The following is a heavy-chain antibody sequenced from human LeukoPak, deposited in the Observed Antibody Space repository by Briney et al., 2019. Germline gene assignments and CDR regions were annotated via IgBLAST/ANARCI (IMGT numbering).Heavy chain of an antibody. V-gene: IGHV3-21*01. J-gene: IGHJ5*02. CDR2: ISSSSSYI. CDR3: AREPTEIVWFGEFYNWFDP. Sequence: PGGSLRLSCAASGFTFSSYSMNWVRQAPGKGLEWVSSISSSSSYIYYGDSVKGRFTISRDNAKNSLYLQMNSLRAEDTAVYYCAREPTEIVWFGEFYNWFDPWGQGTLVTVSS. D-gene: IGHD3-10*01. CDR1: GFTFSSYS.